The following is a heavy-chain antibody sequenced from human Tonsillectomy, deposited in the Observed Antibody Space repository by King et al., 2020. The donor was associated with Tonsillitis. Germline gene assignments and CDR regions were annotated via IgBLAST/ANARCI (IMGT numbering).Heavy chain of an antibody. CDR2: ISWNSGAI. V-gene: IGHV3-9*01. CDR3: AIGMGATYAAFFDY. CDR1: GFTFDDYA. Sequence: DVQLVESGGGLVQPGRSLRLSCAASGFTFDDYAMHWVRQVPGKGLEWVSGISWNSGAIGYADSVKGRFTISRDNAKNSLFLQMNSLRTEDTALYYCAIGMGATYAAFFDYGGQGILVTVSS. D-gene: IGHD1-26*01. J-gene: IGHJ4*02.